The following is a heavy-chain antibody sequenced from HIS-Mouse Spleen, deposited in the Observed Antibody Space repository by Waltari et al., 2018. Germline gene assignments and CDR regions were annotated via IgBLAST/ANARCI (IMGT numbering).Heavy chain of an antibody. CDR2: INHSGST. D-gene: IGHD2-2*01. J-gene: IGHJ4*02. CDR3: ASFPSKYCSSTSCYARRFDY. Sequence: QVQLQQWGAGLLKPSETLSLTCAVYGGYFSGYYWSWIRQPPGKGPEWIGEINHSGSTNYNPSLKSRVTISVDTSKNQFSLKLSSVTAADTAVYYCASFPSKYCSSTSCYARRFDYWGQGTLVTVSS. CDR1: GGYFSGYY. V-gene: IGHV4-34*01.